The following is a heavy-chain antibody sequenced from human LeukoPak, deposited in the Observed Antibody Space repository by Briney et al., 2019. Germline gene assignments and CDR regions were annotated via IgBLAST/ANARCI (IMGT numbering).Heavy chain of an antibody. Sequence: GGSLRLSCAASRFFLSAYNMNWVRQAPGKGLEWVSAISGSGGSTYYADSVKGRFTISRDNSKNTVYVQMNSLRAEDTAVYYCAKTHDYGDYGWFGSWGQGTLVTVSS. V-gene: IGHV3-23*01. J-gene: IGHJ5*01. CDR1: RFFLSAYN. CDR3: AKTHDYGDYGWFGS. CDR2: ISGSGGST. D-gene: IGHD4-17*01.